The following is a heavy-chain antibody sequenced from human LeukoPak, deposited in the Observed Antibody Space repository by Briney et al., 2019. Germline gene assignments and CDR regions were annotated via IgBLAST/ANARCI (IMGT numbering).Heavy chain of an antibody. Sequence: GRSLRLSCAASGFTFNNYAMHWVRQAPGKGLAWVAVISYDGSSKYYAGSVKGRFTISIDNSKNTLYLQMDSLRAEDTAVYYCARGTPRGTGYMDVWGKGTTVTVSS. CDR1: GFTFNNYA. V-gene: IGHV3-30*01. D-gene: IGHD1-1*01. J-gene: IGHJ6*03. CDR3: ARGTPRGTGYMDV. CDR2: ISYDGSSK.